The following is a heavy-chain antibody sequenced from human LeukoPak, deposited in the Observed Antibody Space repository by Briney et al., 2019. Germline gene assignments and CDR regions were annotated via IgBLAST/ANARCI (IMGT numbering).Heavy chain of an antibody. CDR2: ISWNSGSI. J-gene: IGHJ4*02. D-gene: IGHD5-18*01. CDR3: ARGFRDGLRDTAMVRG. CDR1: GFTFDDYA. V-gene: IGHV3-9*01. Sequence: PGRSLRLSCAASGFTFDDYAMHWVRQAPGKGLEWVSGISWNSGSIGYADSVKGRFTISRDNAKNSLYLQMNSLRAEDTAVYYCARGFRDGLRDTAMVRGWGQGTLVTVSS.